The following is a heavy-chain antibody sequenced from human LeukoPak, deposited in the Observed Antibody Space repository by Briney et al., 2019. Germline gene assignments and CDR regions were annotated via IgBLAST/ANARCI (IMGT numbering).Heavy chain of an antibody. D-gene: IGHD1-14*01. Sequence: KPSETLSLTCAVYGGSFSGYYWSWIRQPPGKGLEWIGEINHSGSTNYNPSLKSRDTIIVDTSKNQFSLKLSSVTAADTAVYYCARGRNSYYYYGMDVWGQGTTVTVSS. J-gene: IGHJ6*02. CDR1: GGSFSGYY. V-gene: IGHV4-34*01. CDR2: INHSGST. CDR3: ARGRNSYYYYGMDV.